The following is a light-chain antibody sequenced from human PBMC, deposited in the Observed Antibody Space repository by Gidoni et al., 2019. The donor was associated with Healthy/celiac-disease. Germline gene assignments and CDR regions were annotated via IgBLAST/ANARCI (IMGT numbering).Light chain of an antibody. CDR3: QSADSSGTYVV. CDR1: ALPKQS. Sequence: SYELTQPPSVSVSPGQTARITCSGDALPKQSAYWYQQKPGQAPVLVIYKDSERPSGIPERFSGSSSGTTVTLTTSGVQAEDEADYYCQSADSSGTYVVFGGGTKLTVL. J-gene: IGLJ2*01. CDR2: KDS. V-gene: IGLV3-25*03.